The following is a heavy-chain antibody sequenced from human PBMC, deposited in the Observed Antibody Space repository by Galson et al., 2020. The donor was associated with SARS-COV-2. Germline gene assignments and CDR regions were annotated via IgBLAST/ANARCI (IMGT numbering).Heavy chain of an antibody. CDR2: ISGSGGST. CDR1: GFPFSSYA. CDR3: AKAPEYSSGHHDY. Sequence: GGSLRPSCAASGFPFSSYAMSWVRQAPGKGLEWVSAISGSGGSTYYADPVKGRFTISRDNSKNTLYLQMNSLRAEDTAVYYCAKAPEYSSGHHDYGGQGTLVTVYS. V-gene: IGHV3-23*01. J-gene: IGHJ4*02. D-gene: IGHD6-19*01.